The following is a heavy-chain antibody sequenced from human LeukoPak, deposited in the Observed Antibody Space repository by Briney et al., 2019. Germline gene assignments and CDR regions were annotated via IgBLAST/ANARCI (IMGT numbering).Heavy chain of an antibody. Sequence: ASVKVSCKASGYTFTSYGISWVRQAPGQGLEWMGWISAYNGNTNYAQKLQGRVTMTTDTSTSTAYMELRSLRSDDTAGYYCAREQYGSGSYYNDYWGQGTLVTVSS. CDR3: AREQYGSGSYYNDY. V-gene: IGHV1-18*01. D-gene: IGHD3-10*01. CDR2: ISAYNGNT. J-gene: IGHJ4*02. CDR1: GYTFTSYG.